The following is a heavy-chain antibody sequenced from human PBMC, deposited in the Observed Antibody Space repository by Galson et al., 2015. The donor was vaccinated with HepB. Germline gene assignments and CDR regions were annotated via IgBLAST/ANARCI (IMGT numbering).Heavy chain of an antibody. D-gene: IGHD6-19*01. V-gene: IGHV4-34*01. CDR3: AKDPNDTSGWYVMIDY. Sequence: ETLSLTCGVFGGSLNDYYWSWIRQAPGKGLEWIGDIYHTGITNYNPSLKSRVTMSVAKSNNQFALRLSSVTAEDTAIYYCAKDPNDTSGWYVMIDYWGQGALVTVSS. J-gene: IGHJ4*02. CDR2: IYHTGIT. CDR1: GGSLNDYY.